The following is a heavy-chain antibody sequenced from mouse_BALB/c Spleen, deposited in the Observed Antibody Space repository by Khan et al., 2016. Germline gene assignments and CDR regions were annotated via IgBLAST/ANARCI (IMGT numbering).Heavy chain of an antibody. CDR3: ANDYAWFAY. V-gene: IGHV1S29*02. D-gene: IGHD2-4*01. CDR1: GYTFTDNN. J-gene: IGHJ3*01. Sequence: VQLKESGPELVKPGASVKISCKASGYTFTDNNIHWLNQSHGKSLEWIGYIYPYNGGTGYNQKFKNRATLTVDDSSNTAYMDLRSLTSEDSAVYYGANDYAWFAYWGQGTLVTVSA. CDR2: IYPYNGGT.